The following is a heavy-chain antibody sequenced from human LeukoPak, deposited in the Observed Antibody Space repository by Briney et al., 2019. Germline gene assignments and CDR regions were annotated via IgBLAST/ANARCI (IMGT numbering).Heavy chain of an antibody. CDR3: ARDQEGFDY. Sequence: ASLKVSCKASGYTFTGNYIHWVRQAPGQGLEWMGMIYPRDGSTSYAQKFQGRVTVTRDTSTSTVHMELSGLRSEDTAVYYCARDQEGFDYWGQGTLVTVSS. V-gene: IGHV1-46*01. J-gene: IGHJ4*02. CDR2: IYPRDGST. CDR1: GYTFTGNY.